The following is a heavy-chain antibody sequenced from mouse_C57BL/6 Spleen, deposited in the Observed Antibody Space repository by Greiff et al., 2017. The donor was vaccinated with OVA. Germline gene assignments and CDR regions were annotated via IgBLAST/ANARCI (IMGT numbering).Heavy chain of an antibody. CDR2: IDPANGNT. CDR3: ARQDPYCARDY. Sequence: VHVKQSVAELVRPGASVKLSCTASGFNIKNTYMHWVKQRPEQGLEWIGRIDPANGNTKYAPKFQGKATITADTSSNTAYLQLSSLTSEDTAIFYCARQDPYCARDYGSQGTSVTVSS. V-gene: IGHV14-3*01. CDR1: GFNIKNTY. J-gene: IGHJ4*01.